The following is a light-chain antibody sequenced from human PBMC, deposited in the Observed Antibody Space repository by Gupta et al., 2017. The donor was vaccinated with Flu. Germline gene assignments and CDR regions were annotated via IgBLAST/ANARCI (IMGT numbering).Light chain of an antibody. CDR1: QSISSR. V-gene: IGKV1-5*03. Sequence: DIQMTQSPSTLSASVGDRVTITCRASQSISSRLAWYQQKPGKAPKLLIYKASSLGSGVPSRFSGSGSGTEFTLTIISLQPDDFATYYCQQETSSSYTFGQGTKVEIK. CDR2: KAS. J-gene: IGKJ2*01. CDR3: QQETSSSYT.